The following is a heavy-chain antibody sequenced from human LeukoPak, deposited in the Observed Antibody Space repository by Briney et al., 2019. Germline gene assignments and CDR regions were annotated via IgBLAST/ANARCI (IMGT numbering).Heavy chain of an antibody. Sequence: PSETLSLTCAVSGGSISSGGYSWSWIRQPPGKGLEWIGYIYHSGSTYYNPSLKSRVTISVDTSKNQFSLKLSSVTAADTAVYYCARASITMIVGRYFDLWGRGTLVTVSS. CDR2: IYHSGST. D-gene: IGHD3-22*01. V-gene: IGHV4-30-2*01. CDR3: ARASITMIVGRYFDL. CDR1: GGSISSGGYS. J-gene: IGHJ2*01.